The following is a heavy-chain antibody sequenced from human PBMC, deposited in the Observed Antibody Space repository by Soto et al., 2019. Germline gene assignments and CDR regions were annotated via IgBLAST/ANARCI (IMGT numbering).Heavy chain of an antibody. V-gene: IGHV4-31*03. CDR3: ARWEIKYPYDHDAFDI. D-gene: IGHD5-12*01. Sequence: SETLSLTCTVSGGSISSGGYYWSWIRQHPGKGLEWIGYIYYSGSTYYNPSLKSRVTISVDTSKNQFSLKLSSVTAADTAVYYCARWEIKYPYDHDAFDIWGQGTMVTVSS. CDR1: GGSISSGGYY. J-gene: IGHJ3*02. CDR2: IYYSGST.